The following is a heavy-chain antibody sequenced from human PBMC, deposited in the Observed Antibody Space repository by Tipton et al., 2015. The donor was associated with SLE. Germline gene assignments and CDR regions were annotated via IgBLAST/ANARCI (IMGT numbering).Heavy chain of an antibody. CDR2: IVVGSGNT. CDR3: ARGEYRRWLQFGASNFDY. CDR1: GFTFTSSA. J-gene: IGHJ4*02. Sequence: QLVQSGPEVKKPGTSVKVSCKASGFTFTSSAVQWVRQARGQRLEWIGWIVVGSGNTNYAQKFQERVTITRDMSTSTAYMELSSLRAEDTAVYYCARGEYRRWLQFGASNFDYWGQGTLVTVSS. D-gene: IGHD5-24*01. V-gene: IGHV1-58*01.